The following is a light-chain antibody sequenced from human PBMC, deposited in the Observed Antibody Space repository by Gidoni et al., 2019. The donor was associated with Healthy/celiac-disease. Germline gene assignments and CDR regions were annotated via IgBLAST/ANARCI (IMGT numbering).Light chain of an antibody. CDR1: QSVLYSSNNKNY. J-gene: IGKJ5*01. Sequence: ATINCKSSQSVLYSSNNKNYLAWYQQKPGQPPKLLIYWASTRESGVPDRFSGSGSGTDFTLTISSLQAEDVAVYYCQQYYSTPITFGQXTRLEIK. V-gene: IGKV4-1*01. CDR3: QQYYSTPIT. CDR2: WAS.